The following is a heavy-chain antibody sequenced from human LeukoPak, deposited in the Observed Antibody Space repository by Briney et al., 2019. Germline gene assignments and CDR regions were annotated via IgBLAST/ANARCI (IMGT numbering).Heavy chain of an antibody. Sequence: GGSLRLSCAASGFTFSSYAMHWVRQAPGKGLEWVAVISYDGSNKYYADSVKGRFTISRDNSKNTLYLQMNSLRAEDTAVYYCARSEAYGGYVFDYWGQGTLVTVSS. CDR1: GFTFSSYA. J-gene: IGHJ4*02. D-gene: IGHD5-12*01. CDR3: ARSEAYGGYVFDY. CDR2: ISYDGSNK. V-gene: IGHV3-30-3*01.